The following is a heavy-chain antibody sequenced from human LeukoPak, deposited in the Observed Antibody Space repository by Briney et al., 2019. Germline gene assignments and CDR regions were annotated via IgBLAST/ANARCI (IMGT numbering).Heavy chain of an antibody. J-gene: IGHJ4*02. CDR3: AREGPGYSSGWYYFDY. V-gene: IGHV3-23*01. Sequence: GGSLRLSCAASGFTFSSYAMRWVRQAPGKGLEWVSSIGGSSGSTYYADSVKGRFTNSRDNSKNTLYLQMNSLRAEDTAVYYCAREGPGYSSGWYYFDYWGQGTLVTVSS. CDR1: GFTFSSYA. D-gene: IGHD6-19*01. CDR2: IGGSSGST.